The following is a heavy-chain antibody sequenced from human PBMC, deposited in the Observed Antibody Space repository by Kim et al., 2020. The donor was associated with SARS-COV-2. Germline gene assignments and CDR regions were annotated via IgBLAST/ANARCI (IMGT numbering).Heavy chain of an antibody. CDR2: YYSGST. J-gene: IGHJ4*02. V-gene: IGHV4-31*02. Sequence: YYSGSTYDTPSLKSRVTISVDTSKNQFSLKLSSVTAADTAVYYCARDHGYWGQGTLVTVSS. CDR3: ARDHGY.